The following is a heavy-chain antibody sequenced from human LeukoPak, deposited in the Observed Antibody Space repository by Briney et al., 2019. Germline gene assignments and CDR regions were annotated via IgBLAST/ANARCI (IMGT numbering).Heavy chain of an antibody. V-gene: IGHV3-11*04. CDR2: ISGSGTIM. J-gene: IGHJ4*02. CDR1: GFTFSESY. D-gene: IGHD1-7*01. CDR3: ARGWWNYVS. Sequence: PGGSLRLSCAASGFTFSESYMTWIRQAPGKGLEWVSYISGSGTIMYYADSVKGRFTISRDNAKNSLFLQMNSLRAEDTAVYYCARGWWNYVSWGQGTLVTVSS.